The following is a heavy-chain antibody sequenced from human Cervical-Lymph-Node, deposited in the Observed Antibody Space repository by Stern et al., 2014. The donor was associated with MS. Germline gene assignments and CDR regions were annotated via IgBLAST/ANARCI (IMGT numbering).Heavy chain of an antibody. CDR1: GDSISNYNW. J-gene: IGHJ4*02. D-gene: IGHD6-13*01. V-gene: IGHV4-4*02. Sequence: QVQLQESGPGLVKTSGTLTLTCAVSGDSISNYNWWSWVRQSPGKGLEWIGEIYLSGSTNSNPSIERRVIMSGDRSKNQFSLKLNSVTAADTAVYYCARRGGQHLVHFDYWGQGTLVTVSS. CDR3: ARRGGQHLVHFDY. CDR2: IYLSGST.